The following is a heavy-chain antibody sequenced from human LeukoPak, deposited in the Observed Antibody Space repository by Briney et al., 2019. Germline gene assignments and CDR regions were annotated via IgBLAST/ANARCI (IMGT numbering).Heavy chain of an antibody. J-gene: IGHJ4*02. CDR3: ARDGEGQGYCSGGSCYGTDY. V-gene: IGHV3-23*01. D-gene: IGHD2-15*01. CDR2: ISGSGGST. Sequence: GGSLRLSCAASGFTFSSYAMSWVRQAPGKGLEWVSAISGSGGSTYYADSVKGRFTISRDNSKNTLYLQMNSLRAEDTVVYYCARDGEGQGYCSGGSCYGTDYWGQGTLVTVSS. CDR1: GFTFSSYA.